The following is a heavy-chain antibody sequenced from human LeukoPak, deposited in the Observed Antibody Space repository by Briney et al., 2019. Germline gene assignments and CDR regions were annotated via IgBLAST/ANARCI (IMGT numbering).Heavy chain of an antibody. D-gene: IGHD6-19*01. CDR1: GGSFSGYY. J-gene: IGHJ4*02. CDR2: INHSGST. Sequence: PSETLSLTCAVYGGSFSGYYWSWIRQPPGKGLEWIGEINHSGSTNYNPSLKSRVTISVDTSKTQFSLKLSSVTAADTAVYYCASTGYSSGWYRYWGQGTLVTVSS. CDR3: ASTGYSSGWYRY. V-gene: IGHV4-34*01.